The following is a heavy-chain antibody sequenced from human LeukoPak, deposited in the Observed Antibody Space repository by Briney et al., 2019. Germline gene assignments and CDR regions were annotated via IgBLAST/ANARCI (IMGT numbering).Heavy chain of an antibody. Sequence: GGSLRLSCAASGFTFSDSAMTWVRQAPGKGLEWVSLISASGVSTYYADSVKGRFTISRDNAKNSLYLQMNSLRAEDTAVYYCARGGYSGYDWVDYWGQGTLVTVSS. CDR2: ISASGVST. V-gene: IGHV3-23*01. CDR3: ARGGYSGYDWVDY. CDR1: GFTFSDSA. J-gene: IGHJ4*02. D-gene: IGHD5-12*01.